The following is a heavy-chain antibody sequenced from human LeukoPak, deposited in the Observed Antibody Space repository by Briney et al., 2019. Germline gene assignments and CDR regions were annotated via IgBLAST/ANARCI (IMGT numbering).Heavy chain of an antibody. J-gene: IGHJ6*02. Sequence: SETLSLTCAVYGGSFSGYYWSWIRQPPGKGLEWIGYIYYSGSTNYNPSLKSRVTISVDTSKNQFSLKLGSVTAADTAVYYCARDRSESDGMDVWGQGTTVTVSS. CDR1: GGSFSGYY. V-gene: IGHV4-59*01. CDR2: IYYSGST. CDR3: ARDRSESDGMDV.